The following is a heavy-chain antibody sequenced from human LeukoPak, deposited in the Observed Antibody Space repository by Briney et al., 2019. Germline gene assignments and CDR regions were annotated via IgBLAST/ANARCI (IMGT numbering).Heavy chain of an antibody. CDR3: AHREEEDCSSNSCFMSPFDY. CDR2: IYLDDDK. CDR1: GFSLRTNGEG. D-gene: IGHD2-2*01. V-gene: IGHV2-5*02. Sequence: VSGLTLAKPTQTFTLTCTFSGFSLRTNGEGVGWIRQPQRKAVEWLALIYLDDDKRYSPSLKSRLTITKDASQNQVVLKMTNMDPVDTGTYYCAHREEEDCSSNSCFMSPFDYWGQGTLVTVSS. J-gene: IGHJ4*02.